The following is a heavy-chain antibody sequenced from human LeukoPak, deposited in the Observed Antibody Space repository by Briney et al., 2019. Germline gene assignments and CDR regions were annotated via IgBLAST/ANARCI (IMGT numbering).Heavy chain of an antibody. Sequence: GGSLRLSCLASGFSFSSYEINWVRQAPGKGLEWVSYISSSGSTIYYADSVKGRFTISRDNAKNSLYLQMNSLRPEDTAVYYCARSGYNYFDYWGQGTLVTVS. V-gene: IGHV3-48*03. D-gene: IGHD5-24*01. CDR2: ISSSGSTI. CDR1: GFSFSSYE. CDR3: ARSGYNYFDY. J-gene: IGHJ4*02.